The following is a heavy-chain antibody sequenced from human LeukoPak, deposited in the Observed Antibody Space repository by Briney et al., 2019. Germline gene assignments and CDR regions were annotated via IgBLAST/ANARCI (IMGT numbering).Heavy chain of an antibody. J-gene: IGHJ6*02. V-gene: IGHV1-3*01. CDR2: INAGNGNT. Sequence: GASVKVSCKASGYTFTSYAMHWVRQAPGQRLEWMGWINAGNGNTKYSQKFQGRVTITRDTSASTAYMELSSLRSEDTAVYYCAREGYCSSTSCSWTYYYYSMDVWGQGTTVTVSS. CDR1: GYTFTSYA. CDR3: AREGYCSSTSCSWTYYYYSMDV. D-gene: IGHD2-2*01.